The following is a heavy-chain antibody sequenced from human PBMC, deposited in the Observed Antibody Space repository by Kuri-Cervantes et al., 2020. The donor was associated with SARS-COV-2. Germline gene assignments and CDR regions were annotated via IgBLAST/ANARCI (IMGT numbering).Heavy chain of an antibody. CDR2: IRSKAYGGTT. Sequence: GGSLRLSYTASGFTFGDYAMSWVRQAPGKGLEWVGFIRSKAYGGTTEYAASVKGRFTISRDDSKNMAYLQMNSLKTEDTAVYYCTTLIDYWGQGALVTVSS. V-gene: IGHV3-49*04. J-gene: IGHJ4*02. CDR3: TTLIDY. CDR1: GFTFGDYA.